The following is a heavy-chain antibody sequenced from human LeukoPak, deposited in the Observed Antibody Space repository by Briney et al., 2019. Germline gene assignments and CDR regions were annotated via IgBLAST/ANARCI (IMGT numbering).Heavy chain of an antibody. V-gene: IGHV1-2*02. D-gene: IGHD2-2*01. CDR3: AIRDIVVVPAARPAFDI. Sequence: ASVKVSCKXSGYTFTGHYMHWVRQAPGQGLEWMGWINPNSGGTNYSQKFQGRVTMTRDTSISTAYMELSRLRSDDTAVYYCAIRDIVVVPAARPAFDIWGQGTMVTVSS. CDR1: GYTFTGHY. J-gene: IGHJ3*02. CDR2: INPNSGGT.